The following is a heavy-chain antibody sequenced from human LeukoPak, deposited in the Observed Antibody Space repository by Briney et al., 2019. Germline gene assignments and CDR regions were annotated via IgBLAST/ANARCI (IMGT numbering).Heavy chain of an antibody. CDR3: AREGGYSYGYNYFDP. V-gene: IGHV3-7*01. CDR1: GFTFSSYW. Sequence: PGGSLRLSCAASGFTFSSYWMSWVRQAPGKGLEWVANIKQDGSEKYYVDSVKGRFTISRDNAKNSLYLQMNSLRDEDTAVYYCAREGGYSYGYNYFDPWGQGTLVTVSS. J-gene: IGHJ5*02. D-gene: IGHD5-18*01. CDR2: IKQDGSEK.